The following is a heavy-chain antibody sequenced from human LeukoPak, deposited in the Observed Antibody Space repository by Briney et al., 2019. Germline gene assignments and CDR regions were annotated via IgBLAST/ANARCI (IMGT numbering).Heavy chain of an antibody. CDR3: ARGPVTVYDILTGSNATPKGYCFDY. J-gene: IGHJ4*02. Sequence: PSETLSLTCTVSGGSISSYYWSWIRQPPRKGLEWIGYIYYSGSTNYNPSLKSRVTISVDTSKNQFSLKLSSVTAADTAVYYCARGPVTVYDILTGSNATPKGYCFDYWGQGTLVTVSS. CDR2: IYYSGST. CDR1: GGSISSYY. D-gene: IGHD3-9*01. V-gene: IGHV4-59*01.